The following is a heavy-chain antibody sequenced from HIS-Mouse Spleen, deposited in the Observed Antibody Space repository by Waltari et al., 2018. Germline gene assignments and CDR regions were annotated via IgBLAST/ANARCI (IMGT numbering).Heavy chain of an antibody. V-gene: IGHV4-39*07. CDR2: TSYSGST. Sequence: QLQLQESGPGLVKPSETLSLTCTVSGGSISSSSYYWGWIRQPPGKGLEWLGCTSYSGSTYYNPSLKSRVTISVDTSKNQFSLKLSSVTAADTAVYYCAREIPYSSSWYDWYFDLWGRGTLVTVSS. CDR1: GGSISSSSYY. D-gene: IGHD6-13*01. J-gene: IGHJ2*01. CDR3: AREIPYSSSWYDWYFDL.